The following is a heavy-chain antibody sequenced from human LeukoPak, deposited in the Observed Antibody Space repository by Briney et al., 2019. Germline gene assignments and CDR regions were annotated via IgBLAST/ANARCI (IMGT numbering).Heavy chain of an antibody. J-gene: IGHJ4*02. V-gene: IGHV3-74*01. D-gene: IGHD5-18*01. CDR1: GFTFSTYW. Sequence: GGSLRLSCAASGFTFSTYWMHWVRQAPGKGLVWVSRINSGGSSTTYADSVKGRFTISRDNAKNTLYLQMNSLRAEDTAVYYCTREWYSYCFGDYWGQGTLVTVSS. CDR3: TREWYSYCFGDY. CDR2: INSGGSST.